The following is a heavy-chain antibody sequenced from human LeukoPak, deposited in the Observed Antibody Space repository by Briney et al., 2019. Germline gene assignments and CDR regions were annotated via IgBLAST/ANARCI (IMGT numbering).Heavy chain of an antibody. CDR2: MYNNGNT. J-gene: IGHJ4*02. CDR3: ARVGGDRVAY. D-gene: IGHD4-17*01. Sequence: PGGSLRLSCAASGFTVSSKYMSWVRQAPGKGLEWVSVMYNNGNTHYADSVKGRFTISRDNAKNTLYLQMNSLRPEDTGIYYCARVGGDRVAYWGQGTLVTVSS. CDR1: GFTVSSKY. V-gene: IGHV3-53*01.